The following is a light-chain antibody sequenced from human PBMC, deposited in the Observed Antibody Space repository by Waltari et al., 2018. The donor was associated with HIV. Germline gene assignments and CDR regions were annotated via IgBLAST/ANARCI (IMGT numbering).Light chain of an antibody. CDR2: EGS. J-gene: IGLJ2*01. V-gene: IGLV2-23*01. CDR1: SSDVGSYKL. CDR3: CSYAGSSPVL. Sequence: QSALTQPASVSGSPGPSINISCTGTSSDVGSYKLVSWYQQHPGKAPKLMIYEGSKRPSGVSNRFSGSKSGSTASLTISGLQAEDEAGYYCCSYAGSSPVLFGGGTKLTVL.